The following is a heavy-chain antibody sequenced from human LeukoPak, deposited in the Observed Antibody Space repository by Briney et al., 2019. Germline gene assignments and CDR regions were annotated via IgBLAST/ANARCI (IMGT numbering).Heavy chain of an antibody. CDR3: AREGEWFGELSPFDY. J-gene: IGHJ4*02. CDR2: ISAYNGNT. V-gene: IGHV1-18*01. Sequence: ASVKVSCKASGYTFTSYGISWVRQAPGQGLEWMGWISAYNGNTNYAQRLQGRVTMTTDTSTSTAYMELRSLRSDDTAVYYCAREGEWFGELSPFDYWGQGTLVTVSS. D-gene: IGHD3-10*01. CDR1: GYTFTSYG.